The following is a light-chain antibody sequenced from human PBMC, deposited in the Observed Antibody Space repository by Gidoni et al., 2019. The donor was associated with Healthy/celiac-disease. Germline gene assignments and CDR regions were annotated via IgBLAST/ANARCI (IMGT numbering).Light chain of an antibody. CDR1: QVIRND. Sequence: ALQITQSPSSLFASVGDRVTITCRASQVIRNDLGWYQQKPGKAPKLLIYAASSLQSGVPSRFSGSGSGTDFTLTISSLQPEDFATYYCLQDYNYPRTFXQXTKVEIK. J-gene: IGKJ1*01. V-gene: IGKV1-6*01. CDR3: LQDYNYPRT. CDR2: AAS.